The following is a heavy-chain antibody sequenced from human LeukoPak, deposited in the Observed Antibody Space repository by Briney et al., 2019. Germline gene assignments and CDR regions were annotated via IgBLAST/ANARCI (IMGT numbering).Heavy chain of an antibody. Sequence: GGSLRLSCATSGFSFSSYAMSWVRQAPGKGLEWVSAMSSSDDGRYYAASVRGRFTISRDNSKNTVSLQMNSLRGDDTAVYYCAKDDAWGRYKDWGQGTLVTVSS. CDR3: AKDDAWGRYKD. CDR1: GFSFSSYA. CDR2: MSSSDDGR. D-gene: IGHD3-16*01. V-gene: IGHV3-23*01. J-gene: IGHJ1*01.